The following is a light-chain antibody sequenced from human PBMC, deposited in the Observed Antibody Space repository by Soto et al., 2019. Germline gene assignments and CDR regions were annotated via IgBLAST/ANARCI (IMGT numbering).Light chain of an antibody. CDR3: SSYSGSTTHIV. CDR1: SSDIGGYNY. J-gene: IGLJ2*01. Sequence: QSALTQPASVSGSPGQSITISCTGSSSDIGGYNYVSWYQQHPGKAPKLIIYDVTDRPSGLSYRFSASKSGSTASLTISGLQPEDEADYYCSSYSGSTTHIVFGGGTKLTVL. CDR2: DVT. V-gene: IGLV2-14*01.